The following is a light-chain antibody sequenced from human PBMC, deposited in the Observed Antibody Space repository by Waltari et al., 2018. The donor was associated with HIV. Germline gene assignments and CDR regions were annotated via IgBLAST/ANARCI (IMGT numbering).Light chain of an antibody. Sequence: DIVMTQSPDSLAVSLGERATINCKSSQSVLYSSNNKNYLAWYQQKPGQPPTLLIYWASTRESGVPDLFSGSGSGTDFTLTISSLQAEDVAVYYCQQYYSTPLTFGGGTKVEIK. CDR1: QSVLYSSNNKNY. CDR3: QQYYSTPLT. V-gene: IGKV4-1*01. CDR2: WAS. J-gene: IGKJ4*01.